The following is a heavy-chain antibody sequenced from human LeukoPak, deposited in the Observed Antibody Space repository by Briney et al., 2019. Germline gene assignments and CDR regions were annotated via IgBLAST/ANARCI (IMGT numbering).Heavy chain of an antibody. J-gene: IGHJ4*02. V-gene: IGHV1-69*05. CDR2: IIPIFATA. CDR3: ARDQGSDSGGYPRYYFDY. CDR1: GGTFNTYA. Sequence: SVKVSCKASGGTFNTYAISWVRQAPGQGLEWMGGIIPIFATANYAQKFQGRVTITTDESTSTAYMALTSLRSEDTAVYYCARDQGSDSGGYPRYYFDYWGQGTLVTVSS. D-gene: IGHD6-25*01.